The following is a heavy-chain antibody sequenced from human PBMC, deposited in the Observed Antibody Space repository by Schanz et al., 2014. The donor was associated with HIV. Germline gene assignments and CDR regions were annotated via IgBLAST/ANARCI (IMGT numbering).Heavy chain of an antibody. CDR1: GFNFNNYA. V-gene: IGHV3-23*01. J-gene: IGHJ4*02. CDR2: ISESGDRT. D-gene: IGHD3-22*01. CDR3: AKPEYDSRGNSQSHFDY. Sequence: EVQLLESGGGLEQPGGSLRLSCAASGFNFNNYAMTWVRQAPGKGLEWVSSISESGDRTYYADSVNGRFTISRDNSKNTLYLQMTTLRIDDTAVYYCAKPEYDSRGNSQSHFDYWGQGTLVTVSS.